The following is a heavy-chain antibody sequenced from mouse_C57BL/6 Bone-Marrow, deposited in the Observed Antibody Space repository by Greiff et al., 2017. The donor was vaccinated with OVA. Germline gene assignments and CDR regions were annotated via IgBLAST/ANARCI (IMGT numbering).Heavy chain of an antibody. V-gene: IGHV7-1*01. Sequence: EVKLMESGGGLVQSGRSLRLSCATSGFTFSDFYMEWVRQAPGKGLEWIAASSNKANDYTTEYSASVKGRIIVSRDTAQSILYLQMNARRAEDTAMDYGAREATTAADWYFDVWGTGTTVTVSA. D-gene: IGHD1-2*01. CDR2: SSNKANDYTT. J-gene: IGHJ1*03. CDR3: AREATTAADWYFDV. CDR1: GFTFSDFY.